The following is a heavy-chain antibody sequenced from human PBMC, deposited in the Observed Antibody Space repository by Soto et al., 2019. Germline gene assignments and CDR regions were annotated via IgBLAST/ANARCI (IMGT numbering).Heavy chain of an antibody. J-gene: IGHJ4*02. CDR3: ATAPKVSGSSQTRPDF. V-gene: IGHV4-34*01. CDR2: ISQSGNT. D-gene: IGHD6-6*01. CDR1: SGSFSGYY. Sequence: PSESLSLSWSIYSGSFSGYYGSWIREPPGKGLEWIGGISQSGNTNYSPSLKSRVSISIDTSKKQFSLNLASVPAADTAVYYCATAPKVSGSSQTRPDFWGQGTLVTVSS.